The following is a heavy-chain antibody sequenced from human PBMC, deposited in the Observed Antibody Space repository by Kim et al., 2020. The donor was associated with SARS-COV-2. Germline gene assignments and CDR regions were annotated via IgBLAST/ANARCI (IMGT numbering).Heavy chain of an antibody. D-gene: IGHD3-22*01. V-gene: IGHV3-11*04. Sequence: GGSLRLSCAASGFTFSDYYMSWIRQAPGKGLEWVSYISSSGSTIYYADSVKGRFTISRDNAKNSLYLQMNSLRAEDTAVYYCARDSEPASPPYDSSGYFPDYWGQGTLVTFSS. J-gene: IGHJ4*02. CDR3: ARDSEPASPPYDSSGYFPDY. CDR1: GFTFSDYY. CDR2: ISSSGSTI.